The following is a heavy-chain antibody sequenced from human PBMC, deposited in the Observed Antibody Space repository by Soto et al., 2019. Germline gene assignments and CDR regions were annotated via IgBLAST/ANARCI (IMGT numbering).Heavy chain of an antibody. CDR2: IIPILGTA. J-gene: IGHJ2*01. Sequence: QVQLVQSGAEVKKPGSSVKVSCKASGGTFSSYAISWVRQAPGQGLEWMGGIIPILGTANYAQEFQGRVTITADESTCTAYMELSSLRSEDTAVYYCARGPSSYDSSGYYSFGWYFDLWGRGTLVTVSS. CDR3: ARGPSSYDSSGYYSFGWYFDL. D-gene: IGHD3-22*01. V-gene: IGHV1-69*12. CDR1: GGTFSSYA.